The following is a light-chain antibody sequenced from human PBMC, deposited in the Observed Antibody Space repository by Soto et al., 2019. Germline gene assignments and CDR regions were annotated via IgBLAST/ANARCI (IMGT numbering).Light chain of an antibody. CDR1: QSVSSY. CDR3: QQYGNSIT. Sequence: EIVFTQSPATLSLSPGERATLSCSASQSVSSYLAWYQQKPGQAPRILIYDVSTSATGTPARFSGSGSGTDFTLTISRLEPEDFAMFYCQQYGNSITFGQGTRLEIK. CDR2: DVS. J-gene: IGKJ5*01. V-gene: IGKV3-11*01.